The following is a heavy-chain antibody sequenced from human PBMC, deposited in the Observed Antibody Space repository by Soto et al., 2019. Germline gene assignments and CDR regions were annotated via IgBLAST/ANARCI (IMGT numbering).Heavy chain of an antibody. J-gene: IGHJ5*02. CDR2: IWYDGSNK. V-gene: IGHV3-33*01. D-gene: IGHD6-13*01. Sequence: QVQLVESGGGVVQPGRSLRLSCAASGFTFSSYGMHWVRQAPGKGLEWVAVIWYDGSNKYYADSVKGRFTISRDNSKKTLYLQMNSLRAEDTAVYYCARDLAAAGFNWFDPWGQGTLVTVSS. CDR1: GFTFSSYG. CDR3: ARDLAAAGFNWFDP.